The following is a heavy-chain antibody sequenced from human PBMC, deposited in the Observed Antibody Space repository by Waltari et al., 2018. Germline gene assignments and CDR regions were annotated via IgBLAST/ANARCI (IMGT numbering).Heavy chain of an antibody. Sequence: QAQLVQSGAEVKKTGAAVKVSCKASGYKLTSYGISWVRQAPGQGLEWMGWISAYNGNTNYAQKFQGRATMTTDTSTSTAYMELRSLRSDDTAVYYCARDRDYDSWSGYYSRYGMDVWGQGTTVTVSS. CDR1: GYKLTSYG. CDR2: ISAYNGNT. D-gene: IGHD3-3*01. CDR3: ARDRDYDSWSGYYSRYGMDV. J-gene: IGHJ6*02. V-gene: IGHV1-18*01.